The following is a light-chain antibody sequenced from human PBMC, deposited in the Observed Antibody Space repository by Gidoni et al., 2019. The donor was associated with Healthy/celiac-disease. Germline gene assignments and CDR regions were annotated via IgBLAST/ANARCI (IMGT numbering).Light chain of an antibody. Sequence: QSALPQPASVSGSPGQSITISCTGTSSDVGSYNLVSWYQQNPGKAPKLMIYEGSKRPSGVSNRFSGSKSGNTASLTISGLQAEDEADYYCCSYAGSSTFVFGGGTKLTVL. V-gene: IGLV2-23*03. CDR2: EGS. J-gene: IGLJ2*01. CDR1: SSDVGSYNL. CDR3: CSYAGSSTFV.